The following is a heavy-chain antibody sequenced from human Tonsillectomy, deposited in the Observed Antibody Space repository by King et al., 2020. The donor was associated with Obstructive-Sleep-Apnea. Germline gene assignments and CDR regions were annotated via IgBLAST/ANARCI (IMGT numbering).Heavy chain of an antibody. J-gene: IGHJ4*02. CDR2: TPYSGTA. CDR3: ARRKGPNYFDL. CDR1: GGSISSHY. Sequence: VQLQESGPGLVKPSETLSLTCTVSGGSISSHYWSWIRQPPGKGLEWTGNTPYSGTADYNPSLKSPVTISLDTSKHQFSLKLNSVTAADTAVYFCARRKGPNYFDLWGPGTLVTVSS. V-gene: IGHV4-59*11.